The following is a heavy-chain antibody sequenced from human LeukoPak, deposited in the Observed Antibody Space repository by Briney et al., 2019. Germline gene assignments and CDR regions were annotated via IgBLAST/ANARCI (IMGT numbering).Heavy chain of an antibody. V-gene: IGHV3-23*01. CDR1: GFTFSSYA. CDR3: AKESAYDILTGYSDY. J-gene: IGHJ4*02. Sequence: PGGSLRLSCAASGFTFSSYAMSWVRQAPGKGLEWVSAISGSGGSTYYADSVKGRFTISRDNSKNTMYLQMNSLRAEDTAAYYCAKESAYDILTGYSDYWGQGTLVTVPS. D-gene: IGHD3-9*01. CDR2: ISGSGGST.